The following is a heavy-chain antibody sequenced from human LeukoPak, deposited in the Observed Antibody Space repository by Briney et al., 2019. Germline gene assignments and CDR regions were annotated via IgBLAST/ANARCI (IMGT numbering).Heavy chain of an antibody. CDR2: ISADNGNT. Sequence: ASVKVSCKASGYTFTSYGISWVRQAPGQGLEWMGWISADNGNTNYAQKLQGRVAMTTDTSTSTAYMELRSLRSDDTAVYYCARDWTGTTEFDYWGQGTLVTVSS. V-gene: IGHV1-18*01. J-gene: IGHJ4*02. CDR1: GYTFTSYG. D-gene: IGHD1-7*01. CDR3: ARDWTGTTEFDY.